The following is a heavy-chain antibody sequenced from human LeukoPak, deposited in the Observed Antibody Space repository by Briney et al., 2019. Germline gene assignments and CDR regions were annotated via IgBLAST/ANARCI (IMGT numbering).Heavy chain of an antibody. J-gene: IGHJ6*03. D-gene: IGHD2-15*01. CDR3: ARGRGTSGSNRDFYFYYYMDV. V-gene: IGHV1-3*01. CDR1: GYIFTDYA. CDR2: MNAANGNT. Sequence: GASVKVSCKASGYIFTDYAIHWLRQAPGQRPEWMGWMNAANGNTKYSQKFQGRTTLIRDTSAATAYMELSSLRHDDLAVYYCARGRGTSGSNRDFYFYYYMDVWGKGTTVTVSS.